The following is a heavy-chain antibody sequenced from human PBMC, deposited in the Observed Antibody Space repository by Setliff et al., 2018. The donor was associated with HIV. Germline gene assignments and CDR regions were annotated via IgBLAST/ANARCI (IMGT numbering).Heavy chain of an antibody. J-gene: IGHJ4*02. Sequence: GGSLRLSCAASGFTFSNYEMNWVRQAPGKGLEWVSSISSSSSYIYYADSVKGRFTISRDNAKNSLYLQMNSLRAEDTAVYYCARDVSVASFFNYWGQGTLVTVSS. V-gene: IGHV3-21*04. D-gene: IGHD6-19*01. CDR1: GFTFSNYE. CDR2: ISSSSSYI. CDR3: ARDVSVASFFNY.